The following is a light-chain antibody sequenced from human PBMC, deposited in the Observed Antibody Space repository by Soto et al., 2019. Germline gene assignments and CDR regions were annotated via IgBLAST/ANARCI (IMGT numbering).Light chain of an antibody. Sequence: QSVLTQPPPVSGSPAQSVTIYCTGTRSDVGAYNSVSWYQQHPGKAPKLIIYDVSKRPSGVPYRFSASKSGNTASLTISGLLAEDEADYYCLSYAGSYIYVFGTGTKATV. CDR2: DVS. J-gene: IGLJ1*01. CDR1: RSDVGAYNS. V-gene: IGLV2-11*01. CDR3: LSYAGSYIYV.